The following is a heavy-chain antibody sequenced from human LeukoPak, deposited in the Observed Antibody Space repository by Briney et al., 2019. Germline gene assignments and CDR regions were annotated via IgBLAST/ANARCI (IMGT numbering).Heavy chain of an antibody. CDR2: INHSGST. J-gene: IGHJ4*02. Sequence: SETLSLTCTVSGGSISSSSYYWGWIRQPPGKGLEWIGEINHSGSTNYNPSLKSRVTISVDTSKNQFSLKLSSVTAADTAVYYCARVSSSPILRFLEWFVDYWGQGTLVTVSS. CDR1: GGSISSSSYY. CDR3: ARVSSSPILRFLEWFVDY. D-gene: IGHD3-3*01. V-gene: IGHV4-39*07.